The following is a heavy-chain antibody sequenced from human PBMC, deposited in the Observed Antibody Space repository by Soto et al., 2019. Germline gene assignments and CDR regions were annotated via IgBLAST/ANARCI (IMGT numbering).Heavy chain of an antibody. D-gene: IGHD3-3*01. CDR1: GYTFASYG. CDR2: ISAYNGNT. V-gene: IGHV1-18*01. J-gene: IGHJ4*02. Sequence: ASVKVSCKASGYTFASYGISWVRQAPGQGLEWMGWISAYNGNTNYAQKLQGRVTMTTDTSTSTAYMELRSLRSDDTAVYYCARDPLPHYDFWSGYARYYFVYWGQGTLVTVSS. CDR3: ARDPLPHYDFWSGYARYYFVY.